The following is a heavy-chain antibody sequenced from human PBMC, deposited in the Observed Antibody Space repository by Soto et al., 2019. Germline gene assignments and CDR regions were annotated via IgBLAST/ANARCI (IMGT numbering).Heavy chain of an antibody. CDR3: ATESGQYQSSDQSWLDP. CDR2: IIPFFGTT. D-gene: IGHD2-15*01. V-gene: IGHV1-69*06. Sequence: QVHLVHSGAEVKKPGSSLKVSCKASGDTSVHFAMTWVRQAPGQGREWMGGIIPFFGTTNSAQKCQGRVTFTADKSARRAYMEWDSLTSDDTAVYYCATESGQYQSSDQSWLDPWGQGTRITVS. CDR1: GDTSVHFA. J-gene: IGHJ5*02.